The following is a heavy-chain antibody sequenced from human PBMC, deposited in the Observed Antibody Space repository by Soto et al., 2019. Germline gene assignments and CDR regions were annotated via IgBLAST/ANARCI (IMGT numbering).Heavy chain of an antibody. J-gene: IGHJ4*02. D-gene: IGHD3-10*01. CDR2: VSDSGAKT. CDR3: AKDFQFGGSEASYCDN. CDR1: GFTFRTNP. V-gene: IGHV3-23*01. Sequence: EVQLLESGGELVQPGGSLRLSCVASGFTFRTNPMSWVRPAPRKGLEWVSGVSDSGAKTYYADSVKGRFPVSRDSTKNTRYLEMISLRAAATAVYYCAKDFQFGGSEASYCDNWGQGTLVTVSS.